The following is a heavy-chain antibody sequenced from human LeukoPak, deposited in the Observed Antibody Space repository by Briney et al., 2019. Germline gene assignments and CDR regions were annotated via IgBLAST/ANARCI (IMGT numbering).Heavy chain of an antibody. V-gene: IGHV3-30*02. Sequence: GGSLRLSCAASGFTFSSYGMHWVRQAPGKGLEWVAFIRYDGSNKYYADSVKGRFTISRDNSKNTLYLQMNSLRAEDTAVYYCAKDLVGGYSSGWSFDYWGQGTLVTVSS. CDR2: IRYDGSNK. J-gene: IGHJ4*02. CDR1: GFTFSSYG. CDR3: AKDLVGGYSSGWSFDY. D-gene: IGHD6-19*01.